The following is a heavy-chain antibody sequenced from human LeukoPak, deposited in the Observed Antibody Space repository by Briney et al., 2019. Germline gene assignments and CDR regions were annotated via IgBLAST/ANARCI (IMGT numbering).Heavy chain of an antibody. CDR3: ARYPYCSGGSCPPGNWFDP. D-gene: IGHD2-15*01. Sequence: PGGSLRLSCAASGFTFSSYAMHWVRQAPGKGLEWVAVISYDGSSKYYADSVKGRFTISRDNSKNTLYLQMNSLRAEDTAVYYCARYPYCSGGSCPPGNWFDPWGQGTLVTVSS. CDR1: GFTFSSYA. J-gene: IGHJ5*02. V-gene: IGHV3-30-3*01. CDR2: ISYDGSSK.